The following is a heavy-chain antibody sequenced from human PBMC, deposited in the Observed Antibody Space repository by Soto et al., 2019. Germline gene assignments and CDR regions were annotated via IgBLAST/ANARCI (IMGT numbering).Heavy chain of an antibody. J-gene: IGHJ6*02. CDR2: IYPGDSET. D-gene: IGHD6-13*01. Sequence: GEPLQISCRGSGYIFTSCWICGVRQMPGKGLEWMWIIYPGDSETRDSPSFQGQVTISADKSISTAYLQWSSLKASETAMYYCARHGDSSSWYSRYYYYGMDVWGQGTTVPVSS. CDR3: ARHGDSSSWYSRYYYYGMDV. CDR1: GYIFTSCW. V-gene: IGHV5-51*01.